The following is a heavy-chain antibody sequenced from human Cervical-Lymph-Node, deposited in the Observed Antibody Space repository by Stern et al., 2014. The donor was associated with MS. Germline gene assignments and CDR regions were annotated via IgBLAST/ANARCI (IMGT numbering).Heavy chain of an antibody. CDR1: GYTFTSYW. CDR2: IFPGGSDI. J-gene: IGHJ4*02. Sequence: EVQLVESGPEVKRPGESLKISCQASGYTFTSYWIGWVRQMPGKGLEWIVIIFPGGSDIRYSPSFQGQVPISADKSSSTAYLQWNNLKASDTAIYYCARQRYFDYWGQGTLVTVSS. V-gene: IGHV5-51*01. CDR3: ARQRYFDY.